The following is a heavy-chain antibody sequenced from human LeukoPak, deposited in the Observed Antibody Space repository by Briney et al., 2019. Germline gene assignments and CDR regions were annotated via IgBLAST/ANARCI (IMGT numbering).Heavy chain of an antibody. CDR3: ARDNRGGGIVAVYYFDY. J-gene: IGHJ4*02. CDR2: INPSGGST. V-gene: IGHV1-46*01. Sequence: ASVKVSCKASGYTFTSYYMHWVRQAPGQGLEWMGIINPSGGSTSYAQKFQGRVTMTRDTSTSTVYMELSSLRSEDTAVYYCARDNRGGGIVAVYYFDYWGQGTLVTVSS. CDR1: GYTFTSYY. D-gene: IGHD1-26*01.